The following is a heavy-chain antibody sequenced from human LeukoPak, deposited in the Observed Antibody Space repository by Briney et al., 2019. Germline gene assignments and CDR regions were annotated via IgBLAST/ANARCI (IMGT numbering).Heavy chain of an antibody. V-gene: IGHV3-23*01. Sequence: GGSLRLSCAASGFTFDDYGMSWVRQAPGEGLEWVSAISCSGGSTYYEDSEKGRCTISRDNSKNTLYLQTNSLRAEDTAVYYCAKLLYYYDSSQPYWGQGTLVTVSS. CDR2: ISCSGGST. CDR1: GFTFDDYG. J-gene: IGHJ4*02. D-gene: IGHD3-22*01. CDR3: AKLLYYYDSSQPY.